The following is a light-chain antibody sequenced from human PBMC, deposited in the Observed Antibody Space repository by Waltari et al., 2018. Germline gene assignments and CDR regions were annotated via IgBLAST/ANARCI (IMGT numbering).Light chain of an antibody. V-gene: IGLV3-1*01. CDR3: QARDSDTVV. CDR2: EDN. Sequence: SFDLTQPPSVSVSPGQTATITCPGDTLGDKFVSWYRQKSGQSPVLIMFEDNKRPSGVPERISGSRSGSTATLTVSETQAIDEADFYCQARDSDTVVFGGGTKLTVL. J-gene: IGLJ3*02. CDR1: TLGDKF.